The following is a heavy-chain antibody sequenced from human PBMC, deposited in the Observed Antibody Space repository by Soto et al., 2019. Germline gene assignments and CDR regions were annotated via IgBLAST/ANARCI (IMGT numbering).Heavy chain of an antibody. D-gene: IGHD5-12*01. J-gene: IGHJ4*02. Sequence: PSETLSLTRTVSDGSISNYYWCWFRQPPGKGLEWVGYIYYTGSTTYNPSLKSRLTLSVDTSKNQFSLKLRSVSAADTAVYYCARLGRWLQALDSWGQGTLVTVSS. CDR2: IYYTGST. CDR1: DGSISNYY. CDR3: ARLGRWLQALDS. V-gene: IGHV4-59*08.